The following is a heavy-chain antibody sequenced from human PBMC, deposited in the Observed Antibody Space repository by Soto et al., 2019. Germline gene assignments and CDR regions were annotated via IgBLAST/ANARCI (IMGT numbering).Heavy chain of an antibody. D-gene: IGHD2-21*02. CDR3: ARERKYSKYCSDDCGPYVAQ. CDR1: GCTFTSYC. V-gene: IGHV1-18*04. Sequence: ASVPVACPSFGCTFTSYCISFVVKKPVQVLDWMGWISAYNGNTNYAQKVQGRVSMTTDTSTTTAYMDLRSLRSDDTAIYYCARERKYSKYCSDDCGPYVAQWGPGTLVTVSS. CDR2: ISAYNGNT. J-gene: IGHJ4*02.